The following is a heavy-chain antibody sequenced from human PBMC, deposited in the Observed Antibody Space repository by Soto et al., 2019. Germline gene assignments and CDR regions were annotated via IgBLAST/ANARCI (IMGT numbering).Heavy chain of an antibody. CDR2: ISSSSSYT. V-gene: IGHV3-48*03. CDR1: GFTFSSHS. CDR3: ARSSIAAAGIGVDY. Sequence: EVQLVESGGGLVQPGGSLRLSCAASGFTFSSHSMNWVRQAPGKGLEWVSYISSSSSYTNYADSVKGRFTISRDNAKNSLYLQMNSLRAEDTAVYYCARSSIAAAGIGVDYWGQGTLVTVSS. J-gene: IGHJ4*02. D-gene: IGHD6-13*01.